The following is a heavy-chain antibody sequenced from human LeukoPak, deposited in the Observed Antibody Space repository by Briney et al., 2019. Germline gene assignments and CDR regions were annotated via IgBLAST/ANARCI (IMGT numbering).Heavy chain of an antibody. J-gene: IGHJ4*02. CDR2: ISWNSGSI. V-gene: IGHV3-9*01. Sequence: PGRSLRLSCAASGFTFDDYAMHWVRQAPGKGLEWVSGISWNSGSIGYADSVKGRFTISRDNAKNSLYLQMNSLRAEDTAVYYCARDSDSSGYCDYWGQGTLVTVSS. CDR3: ARDSDSSGYCDY. CDR1: GFTFDDYA. D-gene: IGHD3-22*01.